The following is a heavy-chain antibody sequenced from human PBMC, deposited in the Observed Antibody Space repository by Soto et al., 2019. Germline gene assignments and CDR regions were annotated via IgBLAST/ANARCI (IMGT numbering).Heavy chain of an antibody. J-gene: IGHJ4*02. Sequence: QVQLQESGPGLVKPSETLSLTCTVSGGSISSYYWSWIRQPPEKGLEWIGYFYYSGSTNYNPSLKSRVTISVDTAKNQFSLKLSSVTAADTAVYYCARARGGYYDYWGQGPLVTVAS. CDR2: FYYSGST. V-gene: IGHV4-59*01. CDR3: ARARGGYYDY. CDR1: GGSISSYY. D-gene: IGHD3-22*01.